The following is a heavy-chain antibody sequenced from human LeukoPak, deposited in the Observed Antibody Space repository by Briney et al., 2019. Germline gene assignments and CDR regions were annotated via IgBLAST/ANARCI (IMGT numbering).Heavy chain of an antibody. CDR1: GFTFSSYA. D-gene: IGHD3-22*01. CDR2: ISYDGSNK. Sequence: GGSLRLSCAASGFTFSSYAMHWVRQAPGKGLEWGAVISYDGSNKYYADSVKGRFTISRDNSKNTLYLQMNSLRAEDTAVYYCARDLWSSGYHIDYWGQGTLVTVSS. J-gene: IGHJ4*02. V-gene: IGHV3-30-3*01. CDR3: ARDLWSSGYHIDY.